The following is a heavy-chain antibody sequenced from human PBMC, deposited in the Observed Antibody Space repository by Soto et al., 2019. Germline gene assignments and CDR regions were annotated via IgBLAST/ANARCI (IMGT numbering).Heavy chain of an antibody. CDR1: GFTFDDYA. CDR3: AKSLAPAAIGGYYYYYGMDV. V-gene: IGHV3-9*01. CDR2: ISWNSGSI. J-gene: IGHJ6*02. D-gene: IGHD2-2*02. Sequence: GGSLRLSCAASGFTFDDYAMHWVRQAPGKGLEWVSGISWNSGSIGYADSVKGRFTISRDNAKNSLYLQMNSLRAEDTALYYCAKSLAPAAIGGYYYYYGMDVWGQGTTVTVSS.